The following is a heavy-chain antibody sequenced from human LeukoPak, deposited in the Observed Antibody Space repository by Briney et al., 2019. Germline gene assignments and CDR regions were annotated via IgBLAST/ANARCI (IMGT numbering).Heavy chain of an antibody. Sequence: SVNVSCKASGGTFSSYAISWVRQAPGQGLEWMGMIIPIFGTAHYAQKFQGRVTSTTDESTSTAYMELSSLRSEDTAVYYCARGPYYDFWSGHNYMDVWGKGTTVTVSS. J-gene: IGHJ6*03. D-gene: IGHD3-3*01. V-gene: IGHV1-69*05. CDR2: IIPIFGTA. CDR1: GGTFSSYA. CDR3: ARGPYYDFWSGHNYMDV.